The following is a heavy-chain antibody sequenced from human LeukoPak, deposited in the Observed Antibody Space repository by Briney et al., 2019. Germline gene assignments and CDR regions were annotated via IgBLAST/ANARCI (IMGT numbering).Heavy chain of an antibody. V-gene: IGHV3-66*01. CDR2: IYSGGRR. J-gene: IGHJ3*02. CDR3: ARVTTTYYYGSGPDAFDI. CDR1: GFTVSSNY. D-gene: IGHD3-10*01. Sequence: PGGSVTLSCAASGFTVSSNYMIWLRQAPGKGREWVSVIYSGGRRYYADSVKGRFTISRGNSKNTLYIQMNSLRAEEAAVYYCARVTTTYYYGSGPDAFDIWGQGTMVTVSS.